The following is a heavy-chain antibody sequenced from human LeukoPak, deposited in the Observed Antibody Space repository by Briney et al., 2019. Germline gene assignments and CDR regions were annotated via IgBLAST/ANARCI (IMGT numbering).Heavy chain of an antibody. V-gene: IGHV1-2*02. D-gene: IGHD2-21*02. CDR3: ARERSTAINGDFEYFQH. J-gene: IGHJ1*01. CDR2: INPKSGVT. CDR1: GYSFTGYY. Sequence: GASVKVSCKASGYSFTGYYIHWVRQAPGQGLEWMGWINPKSGVTNYAQKFQGRVTVTRDTSNSTAYMELSRLRSDDTAVYYCARERSTAINGDFEYFQHWGQGTLVTVSS.